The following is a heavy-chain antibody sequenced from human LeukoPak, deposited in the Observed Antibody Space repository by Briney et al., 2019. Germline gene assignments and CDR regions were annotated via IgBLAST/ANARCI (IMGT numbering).Heavy chain of an antibody. CDR3: VRGGIWTRIYYYMDV. D-gene: IGHD1-1*01. Sequence: GGSLRLSCAASGFTFSSYWMSWVRQAPGKGLEWVANIKQDGSEKSYVDSVKGRFTISKDNAKNSLYLQMDSLGAEDTAVYYCVRGGIWTRIYYYMDVWGKGTTVTVSS. J-gene: IGHJ6*03. CDR2: IKQDGSEK. V-gene: IGHV3-7*01. CDR1: GFTFSSYW.